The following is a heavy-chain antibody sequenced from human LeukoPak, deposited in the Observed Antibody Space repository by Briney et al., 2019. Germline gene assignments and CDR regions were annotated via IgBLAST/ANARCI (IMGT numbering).Heavy chain of an antibody. CDR2: INHSGST. D-gene: IGHD2-15*01. Sequence: SETLSLTCAGYGGSFSGYYWSWIRQPPGKGLEWIGEINHSGSTNYNPSLKSRVTISVDTSKNQFSLKLSSVTAADTAVYYCARAPGIYCSGGSCYSYYYYYGMDVWGQGTTVTVSS. V-gene: IGHV4-34*01. CDR3: ARAPGIYCSGGSCYSYYYYYGMDV. CDR1: GGSFSGYY. J-gene: IGHJ6*02.